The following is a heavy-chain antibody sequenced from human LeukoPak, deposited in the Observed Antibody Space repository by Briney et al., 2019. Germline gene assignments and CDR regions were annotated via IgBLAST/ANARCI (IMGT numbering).Heavy chain of an antibody. D-gene: IGHD6-13*01. Sequence: SVNVSFTASGGTFSSYAISWVRQAPGQGLEWMGWIIPILGSANYAQSFQGRVTMTADESTSTAYMELSSLRSEDTAVYYCATSSRTYSSTDYWGQGTLVTVSS. CDR1: GGTFSSYA. J-gene: IGHJ4*02. CDR3: ATSSRTYSSTDY. V-gene: IGHV1-69*11. CDR2: IIPILGSA.